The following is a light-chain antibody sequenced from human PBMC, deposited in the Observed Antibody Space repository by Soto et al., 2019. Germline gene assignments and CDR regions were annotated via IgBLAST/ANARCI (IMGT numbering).Light chain of an antibody. V-gene: IGKV1-8*01. CDR3: QPYYSYLWT. CDR2: AAS. J-gene: IGKJ1*01. Sequence: AIRMTQSPSSFSASTGDRVTITCRASQGISSYLAWYQQKPGKAPKLLIYAASTLQSGVPSRFSGSGSGTDFTLTTSCLQSEDFATYYCQPYYSYLWTFGQGTKVEIK. CDR1: QGISSY.